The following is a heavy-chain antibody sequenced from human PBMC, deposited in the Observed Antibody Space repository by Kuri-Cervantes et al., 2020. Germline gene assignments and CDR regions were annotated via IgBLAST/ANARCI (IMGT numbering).Heavy chain of an antibody. CDR2: IKSKTDGGTT. CDR3: TTYDSSGYYYGLEYFQH. V-gene: IGHV3-15*01. D-gene: IGHD3-22*01. J-gene: IGHJ1*01. Sequence: GGSLRLCCAASGFTFSSYGMHWVRQAPGKGLEWVGRIKSKTDGGTTDYAAPVKGRFTISRDDSKNTLYLQMNSLKTEDTAVYYCTTYDSSGYYYGLEYFQHWGQGTLVTVSS. CDR1: GFTFSSYG.